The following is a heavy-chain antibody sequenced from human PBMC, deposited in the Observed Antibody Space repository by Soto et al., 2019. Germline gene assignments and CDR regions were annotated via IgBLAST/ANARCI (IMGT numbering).Heavy chain of an antibody. V-gene: IGHV1-69*13. CDR3: ARAKTTVSYYYFYGMDV. Sequence: SVKVSCKASGGTFSSYAISWVRQAPGQGLEWMGGIIPIFGTANYAQKFQGRVTITADESTSTAYMELSSLRSEDTAVYYCARAKTTVSYYYFYGMDVWGQGPTVPVPS. D-gene: IGHD4-17*01. CDR1: GGTFSSYA. J-gene: IGHJ6*02. CDR2: IIPIFGTA.